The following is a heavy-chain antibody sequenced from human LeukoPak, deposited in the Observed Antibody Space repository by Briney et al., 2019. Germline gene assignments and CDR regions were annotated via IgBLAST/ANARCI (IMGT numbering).Heavy chain of an antibody. CDR3: ARGRKRGYSGYDLGKGAYYYGMDV. Sequence: GASVKVSCKASGYTFTSYDINWVRQATGQGLEWMGWMNPNSGNTGNAQKFQGRVTMTRNTSISTAYMELSSLRSEDTAVYYCARGRKRGYSGYDLGKGAYYYGMDVWGQGTTVTVSS. CDR2: MNPNSGNT. D-gene: IGHD5-12*01. CDR1: GYTFTSYD. V-gene: IGHV1-8*01. J-gene: IGHJ6*02.